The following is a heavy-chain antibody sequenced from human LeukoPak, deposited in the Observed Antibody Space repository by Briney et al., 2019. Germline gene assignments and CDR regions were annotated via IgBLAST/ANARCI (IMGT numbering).Heavy chain of an antibody. Sequence: GRSLRLSCAASGFTFSSYAMHWVRQAPGKGLEWVSSIGTSSTSIYFADSVKGRFTLSRDNAKNSLYLQMNSLRAEDTAVYYCARVLRPFYYYYYGLDVWGQGTTVTVSS. J-gene: IGHJ6*02. CDR1: GFTFSSYA. V-gene: IGHV3-21*01. D-gene: IGHD6-6*01. CDR2: IGTSSTSI. CDR3: ARVLRPFYYYYYGLDV.